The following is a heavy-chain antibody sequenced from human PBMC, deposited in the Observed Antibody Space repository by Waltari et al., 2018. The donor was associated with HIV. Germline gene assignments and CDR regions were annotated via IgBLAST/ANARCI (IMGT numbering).Heavy chain of an antibody. J-gene: IGHJ4*02. CDR1: SDAIKNDY. D-gene: IGHD3-10*01. CDR3: ARGRRWLQFHGHYYFDY. CDR2: ISYSGST. V-gene: IGHV4-59*01. Sequence: QVQLQESGPGLVKPSATLSLTCTVPSDAIKNDYWTWIRQPPGKELEWIGYISYSGSTKYGPSLKSRVTMSLVSSKNQFSLKLRSVTAADTAVYFCARGRRWLQFHGHYYFDYWGQGTLVTVSS.